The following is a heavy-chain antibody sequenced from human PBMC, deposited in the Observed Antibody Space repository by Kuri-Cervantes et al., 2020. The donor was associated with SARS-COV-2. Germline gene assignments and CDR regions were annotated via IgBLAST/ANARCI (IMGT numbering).Heavy chain of an antibody. CDR1: GDSVSSKIAA. Sequence: SQTLSLTCAISGDSVSSKIAAWNWIRQSPSRGLEWLGRTYYRSKWYDDYAVSVKSRISINPDTSKNQFSLHLNSVTPEDTAVYYCARGTNWPPDGWFDPWGQGTLVTDSS. CDR3: ARGTNWPPDGWFDP. V-gene: IGHV6-1*01. CDR2: TYYRSKWYD. J-gene: IGHJ5*02. D-gene: IGHD7-27*01.